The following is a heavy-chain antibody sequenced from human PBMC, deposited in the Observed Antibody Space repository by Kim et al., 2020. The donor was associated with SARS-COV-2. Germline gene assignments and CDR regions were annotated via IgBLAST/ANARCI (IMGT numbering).Heavy chain of an antibody. V-gene: IGHV1-69*13. CDR2: IIPIFGTA. CDR3: ARGAESGDPRYYGMDV. J-gene: IGHJ6*02. CDR1: GGTFSSYA. D-gene: IGHD3-10*01. Sequence: SVKVSCKASGGTFSSYAISWVRQAPGQGLEWMGGIIPIFGTANYAQKFQGRVTITADESTSTAYMELSSLRSEDTAVYYCARGAESGDPRYYGMDVWGQGTTVTVSS.